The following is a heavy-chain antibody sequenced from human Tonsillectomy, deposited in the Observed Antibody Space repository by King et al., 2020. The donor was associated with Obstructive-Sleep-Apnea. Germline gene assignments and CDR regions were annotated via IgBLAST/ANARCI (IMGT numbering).Heavy chain of an antibody. CDR1: GGSISSYY. J-gene: IGHJ4*02. V-gene: IGHV4-59*08. Sequence: VQLQESGPGLVKPSETLSLTCTVSGGSISSYYWSWIRQPPGKGLEWIGYIYYSGSTNYNPSLKSRFTISVDTSKNQFSLKLSSVTAADTAVYYCARRGYSGYDTSYYFDYWGQGTLVTVSS. CDR2: IYYSGST. D-gene: IGHD5-12*01. CDR3: ARRGYSGYDTSYYFDY.